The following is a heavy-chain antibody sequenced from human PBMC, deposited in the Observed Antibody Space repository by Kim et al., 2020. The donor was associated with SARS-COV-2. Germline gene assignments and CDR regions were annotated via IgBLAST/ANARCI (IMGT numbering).Heavy chain of an antibody. V-gene: IGHV6-1*01. D-gene: IGHD6-13*01. J-gene: IGHJ3*02. CDR3: AQASVTAAGRGAFDI. Sequence: VSMNSRITINPDTSKNQFSLQLNSVTPEDTAVYYCAQASVTAAGRGAFDIWGQGTMVTVSS.